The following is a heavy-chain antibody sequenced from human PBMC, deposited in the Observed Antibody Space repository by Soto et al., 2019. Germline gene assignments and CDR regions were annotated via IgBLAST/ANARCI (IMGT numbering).Heavy chain of an antibody. CDR2: ISYDGSNK. Sequence: PGGSLRLSCAASGFTFSSYAMHWVRQAPGKGLEWVAVISYDGSNKYYADSVKGRFTISRDNSKNTLYLQMNSLRAEDTAVYYCARLSLYDYVWGSYSPVDYWGQGTLVTVSS. J-gene: IGHJ4*02. CDR3: ARLSLYDYVWGSYSPVDY. CDR1: GFTFSSYA. V-gene: IGHV3-30-3*01. D-gene: IGHD3-16*01.